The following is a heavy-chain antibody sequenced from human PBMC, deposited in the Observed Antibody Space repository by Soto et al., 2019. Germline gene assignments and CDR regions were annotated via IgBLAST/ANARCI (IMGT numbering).Heavy chain of an antibody. V-gene: IGHV3-23*01. D-gene: IGHD3-22*01. Sequence: GGSLRVSXAASGFTFSSYAMSWVRQAPGKGLEWVSAISGSGGSTYYADSVKGRFTISRDNSKNTLYLQMNSLRAEDTAVYYCAKSGGHYDSSGYLFFDYWGQGTLVTVSS. CDR2: ISGSGGST. J-gene: IGHJ4*02. CDR1: GFTFSSYA. CDR3: AKSGGHYDSSGYLFFDY.